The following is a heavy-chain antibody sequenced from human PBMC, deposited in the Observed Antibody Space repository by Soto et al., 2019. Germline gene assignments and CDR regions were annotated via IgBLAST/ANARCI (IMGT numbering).Heavy chain of an antibody. V-gene: IGHV5-10-1*03. CDR1: GYSFTSYW. D-gene: IGHD6-13*01. Sequence: EVQLVQSGAEVKKPGESLRISCKGSGYSFTSYWISWVRQMPGKGLEWMGRIDPSDSYTNYSPSFQGHVTISADKSISTAYLQWSSLKASDTAMYYCARRETPYSSNSVGMDVWGQGTTVTVSS. J-gene: IGHJ6*02. CDR2: IDPSDSYT. CDR3: ARRETPYSSNSVGMDV.